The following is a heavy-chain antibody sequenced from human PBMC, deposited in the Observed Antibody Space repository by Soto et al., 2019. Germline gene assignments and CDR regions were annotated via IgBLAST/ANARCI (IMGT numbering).Heavy chain of an antibody. CDR2: MSYDGSTK. D-gene: IGHD6-6*01. V-gene: IGHV3-30*03. J-gene: IGHJ6*02. Sequence: QVQLVESGGGVVQPGRSLRLSCAASGFIFSSFGMHWVCQAPGKGLEWVAVMSYDGSTKLYTDSVKGRFTIARDNSKNILYLQMNSLTIEDTAVFYCARSTSSTLNYYYGMDVWGQGTTVTVSS. CDR3: ARSTSSTLNYYYGMDV. CDR1: GFIFSSFG.